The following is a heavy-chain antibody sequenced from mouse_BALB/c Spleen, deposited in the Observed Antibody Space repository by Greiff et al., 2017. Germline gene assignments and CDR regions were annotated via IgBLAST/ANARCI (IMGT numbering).Heavy chain of an antibody. Sequence: EVKLVESGGGLVQPGGSLRLSCATSGFTFTDYYMSWVRQPPGKALEWLGFIRNKANGYTTENSASVKGRFTISRDNSQSILYLQMNTLRAEDSATYYCARDCSFFDYWGQGTTLTVSS. V-gene: IGHV7-3*02. CDR2: IRNKANGYTT. J-gene: IGHJ2*01. CDR3: ARDCSFFDY. CDR1: GFTFTDYY.